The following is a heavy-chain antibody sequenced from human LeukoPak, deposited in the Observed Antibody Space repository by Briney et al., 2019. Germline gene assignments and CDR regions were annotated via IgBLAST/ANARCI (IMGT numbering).Heavy chain of an antibody. Sequence: PSETLSLTCTVSGASITSYHWSWIRQPPGKGLEWIGYIFHSGSTKYNPSLESRVTISVDTCKNQFSLKLSSVTAADTAVYYCASLEQWLAGLDYWGQGTLVTVSS. J-gene: IGHJ4*02. CDR2: IFHSGST. CDR1: GASITSYH. D-gene: IGHD6-19*01. V-gene: IGHV4-59*08. CDR3: ASLEQWLAGLDY.